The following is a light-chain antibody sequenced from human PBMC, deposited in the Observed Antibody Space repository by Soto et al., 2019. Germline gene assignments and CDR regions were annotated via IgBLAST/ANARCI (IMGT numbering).Light chain of an antibody. CDR1: SSDVGGYNS. CDR2: EVT. J-gene: IGLJ1*01. CDR3: SSYTSSSTRV. V-gene: IGLV2-14*01. Sequence: QSVLTQPASVSWSPGQSITISCTVTSSDVGGYNSVSWYQQHPGKAPKLVIYEVTNRPSGISNRFSGSKSGNTASLTISGLQAEDEADYYCSSYTSSSTRVFGTGTKVTVL.